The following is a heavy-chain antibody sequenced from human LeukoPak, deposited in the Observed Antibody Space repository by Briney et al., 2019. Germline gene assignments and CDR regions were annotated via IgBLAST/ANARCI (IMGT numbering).Heavy chain of an antibody. CDR2: IYYSGST. CDR1: GGSISSYY. D-gene: IGHD6-13*01. CDR3: AVGGSSWYGSSFDY. V-gene: IGHV4-59*08. Sequence: PSETLSLTCTVSGGSISSYYWSWIRQPPGKGLEWIGYIYYSGSTNYNPSLKSRVTMSVDTSKNQFSLKLSSVTAADTAVYYCAVGGSSWYGSSFDYWGQGTLVTVSS. J-gene: IGHJ4*02.